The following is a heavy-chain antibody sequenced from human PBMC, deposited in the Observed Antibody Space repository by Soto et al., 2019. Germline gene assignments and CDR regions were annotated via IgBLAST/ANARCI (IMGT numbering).Heavy chain of an antibody. CDR1: GFPFSFYS. J-gene: IGHJ4*02. V-gene: IGHV3-48*02. D-gene: IGHD1-1*01. CDR3: ARDGKWAAYTHGPYYFDY. CDR2: ITSTSSAI. Sequence: GGSLRLSCAASGFPFSFYSMNWVRQAPGKGLEWISYITSTSSAINYADSVRGRFTISRDNAMRSLFLHMNSLRDEDTAVYYCARDGKWAAYTHGPYYFDYWGQGALVTVSS.